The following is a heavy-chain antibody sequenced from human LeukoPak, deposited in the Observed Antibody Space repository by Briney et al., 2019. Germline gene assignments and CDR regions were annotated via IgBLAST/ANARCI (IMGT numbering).Heavy chain of an antibody. D-gene: IGHD3-10*01. J-gene: IGHJ6*03. CDR1: GGSFSGYY. V-gene: IGHV4-34*01. CDR3: ARVGYYDSGSFGDYYYYMDV. Sequence: SETLSLTCAVYGGSFSGYYWSWIRQPPGKGLEWIGEINHSGSTNYNPSLKSRVTISVDTSKNQFSLKLSSVTAADTAVYYCARVGYYDSGSFGDYYYYMDVWGKGTTVTISS. CDR2: INHSGST.